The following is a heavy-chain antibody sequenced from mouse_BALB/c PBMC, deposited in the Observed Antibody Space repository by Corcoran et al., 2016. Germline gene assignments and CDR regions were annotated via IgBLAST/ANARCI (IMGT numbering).Heavy chain of an antibody. D-gene: IGHD1-1*01. CDR2: INTYTGEP. Sequence: QIRLVQSGPELKKPGETVKISCKASGYTFTNSGMNWVKQAPGKDFKWMGWINTYTGEPTYADDFKGRFAFSLDTSATTAYLQINSLKNEDTATYFCVRERTERLREAMDYWGQGTSVTVSS. V-gene: IGHV9-3-1*01. CDR1: GYTFTNSG. CDR3: VRERTERLREAMDY. J-gene: IGHJ4*01.